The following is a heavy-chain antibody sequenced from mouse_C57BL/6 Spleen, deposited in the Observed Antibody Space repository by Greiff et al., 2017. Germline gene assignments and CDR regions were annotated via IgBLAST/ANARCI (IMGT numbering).Heavy chain of an antibody. J-gene: IGHJ4*01. CDR3: ARGGYYAMDY. CDR1: GYAFSSYW. Sequence: QVQLQQSGAELVKPGASVKISCKASGYAFSSYWMNWVKQRPGKGLEWIVQIYPGDGVTNYNGKFKGKATLTGDKSFSTAYIQLSSLTSEDSAVYFWARGGYYAMDYWGQGTSVTVSS. V-gene: IGHV1-80*01. CDR2: IYPGDGVT.